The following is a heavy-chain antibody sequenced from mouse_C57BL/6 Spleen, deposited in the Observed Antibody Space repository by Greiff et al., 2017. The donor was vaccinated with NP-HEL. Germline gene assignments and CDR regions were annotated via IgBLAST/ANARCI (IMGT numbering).Heavy chain of an antibody. CDR3: ARPDYAMDY. CDR2: INPGSGGT. J-gene: IGHJ4*01. CDR1: GYAFTNYL. V-gene: IGHV1-54*01. Sequence: VQLQQSGAELVRPGTSVKVSCKASGYAFTNYLIEWVKQRPGQGLEWIGVINPGSGGTTYNEKFKGKATLTADKSSSTAYMQLSSLTSEDSAVYFCARPDYAMDYWGQGTSVTVSS.